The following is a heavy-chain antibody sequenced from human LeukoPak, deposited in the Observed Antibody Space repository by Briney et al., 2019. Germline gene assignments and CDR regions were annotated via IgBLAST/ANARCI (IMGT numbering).Heavy chain of an antibody. V-gene: IGHV4-59*01. CDR3: ARVPVNIWENWFDP. CDR2: IYYSGST. D-gene: IGHD1-26*01. Sequence: SETLFLTCTVSGGSISNYYWSWIRQPPGKELEWIGYIYYSGSTNYYPSLKSRVTISVDTSKNQFSLKLSSVTAADTAVYYCARVPVNIWENWFDPWGQGTLVTVSS. CDR1: GGSISNYY. J-gene: IGHJ5*02.